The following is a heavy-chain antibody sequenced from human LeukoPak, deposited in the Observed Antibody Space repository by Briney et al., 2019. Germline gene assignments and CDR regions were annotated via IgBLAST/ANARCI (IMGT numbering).Heavy chain of an antibody. CDR1: GGSISSSSHY. CDR3: ARRNSGWPFDW. J-gene: IGHJ4*02. CDR2: IFSSGTT. D-gene: IGHD6-19*01. Sequence: SETLSLTCSVSGGSISSSSHYWGWIRQPPGKGLEWIGHIFSSGTTYYNPSLQSRVTISADTSKNQFSLKVNSMSAADTAVYYCARRNSGWPFDWWGPGSLVTVSS. V-gene: IGHV4-39*01.